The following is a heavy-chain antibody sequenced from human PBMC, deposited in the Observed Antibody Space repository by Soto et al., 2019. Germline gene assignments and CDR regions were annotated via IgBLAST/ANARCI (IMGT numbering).Heavy chain of an antibody. CDR2: ISWDGGST. D-gene: IGHD2-15*01. CDR3: AKEFYCSGGSCYPGYYYYYGMDV. V-gene: IGHV3-43*01. CDR1: GFTFDDYT. Sequence: GGSLRLSCAASGFTFDDYTMHWVRQAPGKGLEWVSLISWDGGSTYYADSVKGRFTISRDNSKNSLYLQMNSLRTEDTALYYCAKEFYCSGGSCYPGYYYYYGMDVWGQGTTVTVSS. J-gene: IGHJ6*02.